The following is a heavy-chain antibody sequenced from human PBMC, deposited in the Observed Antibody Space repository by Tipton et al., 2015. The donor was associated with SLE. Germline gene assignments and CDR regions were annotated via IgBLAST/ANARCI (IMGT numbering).Heavy chain of an antibody. J-gene: IGHJ4*02. CDR3: ARVYEFWRGYYF. CDR2: INHSGST. CDR1: GGSFSGYY. D-gene: IGHD3-3*01. Sequence: TLSLTCAVYGGSFSGYYWSWIRQPPGKGLEWIGEINHSGSTHYNPSLKSRVTISVDTSTNPFSLKLSSVPAADTAVYYCARVYEFWRGYYFWGQGTRVTVSS. V-gene: IGHV4-34*01.